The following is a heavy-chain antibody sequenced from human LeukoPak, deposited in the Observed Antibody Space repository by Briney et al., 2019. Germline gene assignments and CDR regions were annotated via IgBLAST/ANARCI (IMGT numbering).Heavy chain of an antibody. D-gene: IGHD3-10*01. J-gene: IGHJ6*02. V-gene: IGHV3-23*01. Sequence: GGSLRLSCAASGFTFSSYAMSWVRQAPGKGLEWASAISGSGGSTYYADSVKGRFTISRDNSKNTLYLQMNSLRAEDTAVYYCAKSSGSYSFYYGMDVWGQGTTVTVTS. CDR2: ISGSGGST. CDR1: GFTFSSYA. CDR3: AKSSGSYSFYYGMDV.